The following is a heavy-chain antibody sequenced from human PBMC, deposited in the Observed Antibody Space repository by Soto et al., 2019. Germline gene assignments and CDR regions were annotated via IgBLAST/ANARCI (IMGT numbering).Heavy chain of an antibody. D-gene: IGHD6-19*01. Sequence: SETLSLTCTVSGGSISSYYWSWIRQPPGKGLEWIGYIYYSGSTNYNPSLKSRVTISVDTSKNQFSLKLSSVTAADTAVYYCARVEGIAVAGSGNWFDPWGQGTLVTVSS. J-gene: IGHJ5*02. CDR1: GGSISSYY. CDR3: ARVEGIAVAGSGNWFDP. V-gene: IGHV4-59*01. CDR2: IYYSGST.